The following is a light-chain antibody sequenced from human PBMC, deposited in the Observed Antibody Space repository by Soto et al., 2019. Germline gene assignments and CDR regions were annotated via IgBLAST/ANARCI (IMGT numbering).Light chain of an antibody. CDR1: SPNIGAGYD. CDR3: QSYDSSLSGWV. V-gene: IGLV1-40*01. CDR2: GNS. J-gene: IGLJ3*02. Sequence: QSVLTQPPSVSGAPGQRVTISCTGSSPNIGAGYDVHWYQQLPGTDPKLLIYGNSNRPSGVPDRFSGSTSGTSASLAITGLGAEDEDDYSCQSYDSSLSGWVFGGGTKLTVL.